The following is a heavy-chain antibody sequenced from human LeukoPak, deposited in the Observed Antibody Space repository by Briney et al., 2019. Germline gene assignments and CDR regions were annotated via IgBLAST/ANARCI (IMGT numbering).Heavy chain of an antibody. CDR1: GGSISSSNW. V-gene: IGHV4-4*02. J-gene: IGHJ4*02. CDR3: ASYKDYDILTGYGYYFDY. CDR2: IYHSGST. D-gene: IGHD3-9*01. Sequence: NPSETLSLTCAVSGGSISSSNWWSWVRQPPGKGLEWIGEIYHSGSTNYNPSLKSRVTISVDKSKNQFSLKLSPVTAADTAVYYCASYKDYDILTGYGYYFDYWGQGTLVTVSS.